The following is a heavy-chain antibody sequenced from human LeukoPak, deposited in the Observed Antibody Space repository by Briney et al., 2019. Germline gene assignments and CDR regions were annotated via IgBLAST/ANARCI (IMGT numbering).Heavy chain of an antibody. CDR3: AKDRDVVVLAITLDY. J-gene: IGHJ4*02. Sequence: GGSRRLSCAASGFSFSSYAMSWVRQAPGKGLEWVSAISGSDGSTYYADSVKGRFTISRDNSKNTLYLQMSSLRVEDTAVYYCAKDRDVVVLAITLDYWGQGTLLTVSS. V-gene: IGHV3-23*01. CDR2: ISGSDGST. CDR1: GFSFSSYA. D-gene: IGHD2-21*01.